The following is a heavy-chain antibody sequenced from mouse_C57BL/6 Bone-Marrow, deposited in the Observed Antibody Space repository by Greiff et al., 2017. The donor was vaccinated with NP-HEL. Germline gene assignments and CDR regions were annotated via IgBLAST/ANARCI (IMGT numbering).Heavy chain of an antibody. V-gene: IGHV5-6*01. CDR2: ISSGGSYT. J-gene: IGHJ2*01. CDR1: GFTFSSYG. CDR3: ARQGGYYVFYYFDY. D-gene: IGHD2-3*01. Sequence: EVMLVESGGDLVKPGGSLKLSCAASGFTFSSYGMSWVRQTPDKRLEWVATISSGGSYTYYPDSVKGRFTISRDNAKNTLYLQMSSLKSEDTAIYYCARQGGYYVFYYFDYWGQGTTLTVSS.